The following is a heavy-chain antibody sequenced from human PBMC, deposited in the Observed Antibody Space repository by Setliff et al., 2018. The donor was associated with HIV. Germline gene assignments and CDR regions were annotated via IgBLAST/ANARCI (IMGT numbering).Heavy chain of an antibody. D-gene: IGHD3-3*01. CDR2: IYTSGTP. J-gene: IGHJ6*02. CDR3: ARDFWNGPPDYYYYGMDV. CDR1: GDSISSYY. V-gene: IGHV4-4*07. Sequence: SETLSLTCTVSGDSISSYYWSWIRQPAGKGLEWIGRIYTSGTPNYNPSLKRRITMSGATSKNQFSLKRRSVPAADTAVYYCARDFWNGPPDYYYYGMDVWGQGTTVTVSS.